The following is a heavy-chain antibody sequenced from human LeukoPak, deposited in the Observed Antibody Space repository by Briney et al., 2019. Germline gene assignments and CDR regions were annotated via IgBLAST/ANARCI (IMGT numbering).Heavy chain of an antibody. CDR1: GGSISSSTYY. D-gene: IGHD1-26*01. Sequence: SETLSLTCTVSGGSISSSTYYWAWVRQPPGKGLEWMGSINYSGNTYYKSSLKTRVTISVDTSKTQFSLKLTSVTAADTPVYYCTRLTVGTTWGNYFDYWGQGTVVTVSS. J-gene: IGHJ4*02. CDR3: TRLTVGTTWGNYFDY. V-gene: IGHV4-39*01. CDR2: INYSGNT.